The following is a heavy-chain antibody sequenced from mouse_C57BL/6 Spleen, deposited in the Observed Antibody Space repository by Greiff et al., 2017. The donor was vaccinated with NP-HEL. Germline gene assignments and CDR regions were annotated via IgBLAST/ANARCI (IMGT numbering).Heavy chain of an antibody. CDR1: GYTFTSYW. V-gene: IGHV1-69*01. D-gene: IGHD1-1*01. CDR2: IDPSDSYT. J-gene: IGHJ3*01. CDR3: ARGYYGSSSWFAY. Sequence: VQLQQPGAELVMPGASVKLSCKASGYTFTSYWMHWVKQRPGQGLEWIGEIDPSDSYTNDNQKFKGKSTLTVDKSASTAYMQLSSLTSEDSAVYYCARGYYGSSSWFAYWGQGTLVTVSA.